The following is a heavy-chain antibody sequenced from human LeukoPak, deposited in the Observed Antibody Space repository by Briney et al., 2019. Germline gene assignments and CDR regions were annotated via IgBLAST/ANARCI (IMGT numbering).Heavy chain of an antibody. CDR1: GYIFTSYG. CDR2: MNPNSGNT. J-gene: IGHJ4*02. Sequence: GASVKVSCKASGYIFTSYGISWVRQATGQGLEWMGWMNPNSGNTGYAQKFQGRVTMTRNTSISTAYMELNSLRSEDTAVYYCARGRAAAHYWGQGTLVTVSS. D-gene: IGHD6-13*01. V-gene: IGHV1-8*02. CDR3: ARGRAAAHY.